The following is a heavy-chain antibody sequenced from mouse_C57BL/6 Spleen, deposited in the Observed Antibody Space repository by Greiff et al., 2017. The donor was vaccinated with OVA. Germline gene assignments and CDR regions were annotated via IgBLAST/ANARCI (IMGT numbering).Heavy chain of an antibody. CDR1: GYTFTSYW. D-gene: IGHD6-1*01. V-gene: IGHV1-61*01. J-gene: IGHJ3*01. Sequence: QVQLQQPGAELVRPGSSVKLSCKASGYTFTSYWMDWVKQRPGQGLEWIGNIYPSDSETHYNQKFKDKATLTVDKSSGTAYMQLSSLTSEDSAVYYCARGSPWFAYWGQGTLVTVSA. CDR3: ARGSPWFAY. CDR2: IYPSDSET.